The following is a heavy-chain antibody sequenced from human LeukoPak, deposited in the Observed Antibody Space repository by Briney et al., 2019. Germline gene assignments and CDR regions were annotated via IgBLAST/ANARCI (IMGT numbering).Heavy chain of an antibody. V-gene: IGHV3-33*06. CDR2: IWYDGSKK. CDR3: AKSVRYYMDAFDI. J-gene: IGHJ3*02. D-gene: IGHD3-10*01. CDR1: GFTFSSYG. Sequence: PGRSLRLSCAASGFTFSSYGMQWVRQAPGKGLEGGAVIWYDGSKKYYADSVKGRFTISRDNSKNRLYLQMNSLRAEDTAVYYCAKSVRYYMDAFDIWGQGTMVTVSS.